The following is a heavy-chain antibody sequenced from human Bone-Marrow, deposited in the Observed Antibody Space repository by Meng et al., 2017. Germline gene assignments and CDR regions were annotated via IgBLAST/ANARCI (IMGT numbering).Heavy chain of an antibody. CDR3: ARDGIVGATRGLYFQH. CDR1: GGTFSSYT. Sequence: SVKVSCKASGGTFSSYTISWVRQAPGQGLEWMGRIIPILGIANYAQKFQGRVTITADKSTSTAYMELSSLRSEDTAVYYCARDGIVGATRGLYFQHWGQGTLVTVYS. J-gene: IGHJ1*01. D-gene: IGHD1-26*01. V-gene: IGHV1-69*04. CDR2: IIPILGIA.